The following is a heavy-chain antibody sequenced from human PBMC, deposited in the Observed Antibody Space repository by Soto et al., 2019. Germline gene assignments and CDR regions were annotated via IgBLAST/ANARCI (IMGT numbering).Heavy chain of an antibody. Sequence: QVQLVQSGAEVKKPGSSMKVSCKVSGGTFSSYAISWVRQAPVQGLEWMGGIIPIFGTANYAQKFQGRVTITADESTRTAYMEMNSLRSEDTAVYNCSCSRYCISTICHPSSIAYNYYGMDVWGQGTTVTVSS. CDR3: SCSRYCISTICHPSSIAYNYYGMDV. CDR2: IIPIFGTA. CDR1: GGTFSSYA. J-gene: IGHJ6*02. D-gene: IGHD2-2*01. V-gene: IGHV1-69*12.